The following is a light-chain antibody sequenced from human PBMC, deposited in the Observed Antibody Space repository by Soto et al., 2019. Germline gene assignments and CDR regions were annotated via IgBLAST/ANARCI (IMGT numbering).Light chain of an antibody. J-gene: IGKJ2*04. Sequence: EIVMTQSPATLSVSPGERATLSCRASQSVSSNLAWYQQKPGQAPRLLIYDTSTRATGVPDRFNGSGSGTDFTLTISRLDPEDLAVYYCQQYATSQCSFGQGTKVDIK. V-gene: IGKV3D-15*01. CDR3: QQYATSQCS. CDR2: DTS. CDR1: QSVSSN.